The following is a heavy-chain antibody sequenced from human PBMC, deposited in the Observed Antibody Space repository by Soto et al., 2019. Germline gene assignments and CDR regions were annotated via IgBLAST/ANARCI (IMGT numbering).Heavy chain of an antibody. J-gene: IGHJ6*02. Sequence: ASVKVSCKASGYTFTSYYMHWVRQAPGQGLEWMGIINPSGGSTSYAQKFQGRVTMTRDTSTSTVYMELSSLRSEDTAVYYCARDYPSTAVTTFEDLSYYYGMDVWGQGTTVTVSS. CDR2: INPSGGST. V-gene: IGHV1-46*01. D-gene: IGHD4-17*01. CDR1: GYTFTSYY. CDR3: ARDYPSTAVTTFEDLSYYYGMDV.